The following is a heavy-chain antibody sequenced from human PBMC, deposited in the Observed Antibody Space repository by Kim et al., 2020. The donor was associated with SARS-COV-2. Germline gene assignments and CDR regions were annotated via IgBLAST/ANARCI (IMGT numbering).Heavy chain of an antibody. CDR1: GGSISSSSYY. CDR2: IYYSGST. CDR3: ARRRIAVAAGGGDWFDP. J-gene: IGHJ5*02. Sequence: SETLSLTCTVSGGSISSSSYYWGWIRQPPGKGLEWIGSIYYSGSTYYNPSLKSRVTISVDTSKNQFSLKLSSVTAADTAVYYCARRRIAVAAGGGDWFDPWGQGTLVTVSS. D-gene: IGHD6-19*01. V-gene: IGHV4-39*01.